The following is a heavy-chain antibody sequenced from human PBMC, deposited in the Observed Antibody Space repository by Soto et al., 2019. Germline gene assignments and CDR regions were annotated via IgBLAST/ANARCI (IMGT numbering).Heavy chain of an antibody. CDR3: ARMYSSGSGWFHP. CDR2: FYSSGSI. D-gene: IGHD6-19*01. CDR1: GYSITAGGHY. V-gene: IGHV4-31*03. J-gene: IGHJ5*02. Sequence: SETLSLTCFVSGYSITAGGHYWSWIRHHPGKGLEWIGSFYSSGSIIYNPSLRSRVSISGDTSSNQFSMSLTSVTAADTARYYCARMYSSGSGWFHPWGQGTLVTVSS.